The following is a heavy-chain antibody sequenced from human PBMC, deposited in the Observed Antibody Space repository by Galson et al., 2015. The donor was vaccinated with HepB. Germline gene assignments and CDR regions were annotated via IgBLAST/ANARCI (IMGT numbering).Heavy chain of an antibody. V-gene: IGHV5-51*01. D-gene: IGHD5-18*01. CDR3: ARLPSYGYPFSDYYYGMDV. Sequence: QSGAEVKKPGESLKISCKGSGYSFTSYWIGWVRQMPGKGLEWMGIIYPGDSDTRYSPSFQGQVTISADKSISTAYLQWSSLKASDTAMYYCARLPSYGYPFSDYYYGMDVWGQGTLVTVSS. CDR2: IYPGDSDT. J-gene: IGHJ6*02. CDR1: GYSFTSYW.